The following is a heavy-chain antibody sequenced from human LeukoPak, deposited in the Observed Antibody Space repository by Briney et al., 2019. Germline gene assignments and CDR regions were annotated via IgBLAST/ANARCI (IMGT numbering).Heavy chain of an antibody. J-gene: IGHJ5*02. CDR2: ISSSSSYI. CDR1: GFTFSSYS. D-gene: IGHD3-16*01. CDR3: ANWGTSVP. V-gene: IGHV3-21*01. Sequence: GGSLRLSRAASGFTFSSYSMNWVRQAPGKGLEWVSSISSSSSYIYYADSVKGRFTISRDNAKNSLYPQMNSLRDEDTAVYYCANWGTSVPWGQGTLVTVSS.